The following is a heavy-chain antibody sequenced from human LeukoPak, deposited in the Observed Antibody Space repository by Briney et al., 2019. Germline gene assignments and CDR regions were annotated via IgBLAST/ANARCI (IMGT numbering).Heavy chain of an antibody. CDR3: ARSDDGSSSSEYYYYYYMDV. V-gene: IGHV4-4*07. D-gene: IGHD6-6*01. Sequence: SETLSLTCTVSGGSISSYYWSWIRQPAGKGLEWIGRIYTSGSITYNPSLKSRVSMSVDTSKNQFSLKLSSVTAADTAVYYCARSDDGSSSSEYYYYYYMDVWGKGTTVTVSS. CDR1: GGSISSYY. CDR2: IYTSGSI. J-gene: IGHJ6*03.